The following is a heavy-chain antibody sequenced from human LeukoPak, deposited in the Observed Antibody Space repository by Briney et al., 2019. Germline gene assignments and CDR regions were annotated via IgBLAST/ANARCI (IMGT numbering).Heavy chain of an antibody. V-gene: IGHV4-4*07. CDR1: GGSISSYY. J-gene: IGHJ4*02. D-gene: IGHD3-16*02. CDR2: IYGVGST. Sequence: PSETLSLTCTVSGGSISSYYWSWIRQPTGKGLEWIGRIYGVGSTNYNTSLKSRVTRSVDKSMHQFYLKLSAVTAADTAVYYCARRKEFGVVIAPQSFDYWGQGTLVTVSS. CDR3: ARRKEFGVVIAPQSFDY.